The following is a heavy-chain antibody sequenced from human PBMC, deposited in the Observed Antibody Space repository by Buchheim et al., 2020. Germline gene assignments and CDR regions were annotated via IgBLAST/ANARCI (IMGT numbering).Heavy chain of an antibody. D-gene: IGHD2-2*01. CDR2: IFPTGAT. V-gene: IGHV4-4*02. J-gene: IGHJ4*02. CDR1: GGPINNHNW. CDR3: ARTEFGPSVTPTADGVGY. Sequence: QVRLQESGPGLVKPSGTLSLICTVSGGPINNHNWWSWVRQPPGKGLEWIGEIFPTGATNYNPSLKSRVTISVDNSRNHFSLSLTSVTAADTAVYYCARTEFGPSVTPTADGVGYWGQGT.